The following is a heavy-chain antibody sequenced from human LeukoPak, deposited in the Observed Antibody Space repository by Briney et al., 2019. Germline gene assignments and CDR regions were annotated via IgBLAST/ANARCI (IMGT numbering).Heavy chain of an antibody. V-gene: IGHV4-61*10. CDR2: IYYSGST. Sequence: SETLSLTCTVSGGSISSGSYYWSWIRQPAGKGLEWIGYIYYSGSTNYNPSLKSRVTISVDTSKNQFSLKLSSVTAADTAVYYCARDVDCSSTSCHAADNWFDPWGQGTLVTVSS. CDR1: GGSISSGSYY. J-gene: IGHJ5*02. D-gene: IGHD2-2*01. CDR3: ARDVDCSSTSCHAADNWFDP.